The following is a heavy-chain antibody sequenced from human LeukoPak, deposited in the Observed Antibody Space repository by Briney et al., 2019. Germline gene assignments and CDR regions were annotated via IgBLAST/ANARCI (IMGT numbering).Heavy chain of an antibody. Sequence: PGGSLRLSCAASGFTFSSYWMSWVRQAPGKGLEWVSAISGSGGSTYYADSVKGRFTISRDSSKNTLYLQMNSLRAEDTAVYYCAARGSGLYYFDYWGQGTLVTVSS. J-gene: IGHJ4*02. CDR3: AARGSGLYYFDY. CDR2: ISGSGGST. CDR1: GFTFSSYW. D-gene: IGHD2/OR15-2a*01. V-gene: IGHV3-23*01.